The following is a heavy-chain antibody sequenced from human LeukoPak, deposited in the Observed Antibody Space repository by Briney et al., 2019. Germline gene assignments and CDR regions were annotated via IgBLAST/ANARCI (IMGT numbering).Heavy chain of an antibody. J-gene: IGHJ4*02. Sequence: GGSLRLSCTASGFTFGDYDMSWVRQAPGKGLEGVGFIRSKAYGETTEYAASVKGRFTISRDDSKSIAYLQMNSLKPEDTAVYYCTRSVPRYCSSTSCRYFDYWGQGTLVTVSS. V-gene: IGHV3-49*04. CDR1: GFTFGDYD. CDR2: IRSKAYGETT. D-gene: IGHD2-2*01. CDR3: TRSVPRYCSSTSCRYFDY.